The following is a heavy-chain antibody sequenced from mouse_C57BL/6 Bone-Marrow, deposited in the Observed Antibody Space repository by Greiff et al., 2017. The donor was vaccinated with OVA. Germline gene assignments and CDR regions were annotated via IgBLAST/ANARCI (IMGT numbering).Heavy chain of an antibody. CDR1: GFSFNTYA. V-gene: IGHV10-1*01. CDR2: IRSKSNNYAT. J-gene: IGHJ2*01. Sequence: EVMLVESGGGLVQPKGSLKLSCAASGFSFNTYAMNWVRQAPGKGLEWVARIRSKSNNYATYYADSVKDRFTISRDDSESMLYLQMNNLKTEDTAMYYCVRHSSYFDYWGQGTTLTVSS. CDR3: VRHSSYFDY.